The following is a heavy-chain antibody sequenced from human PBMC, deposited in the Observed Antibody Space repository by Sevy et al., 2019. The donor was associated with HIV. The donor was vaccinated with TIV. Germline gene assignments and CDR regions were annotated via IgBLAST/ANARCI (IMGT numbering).Heavy chain of an antibody. Sequence: SETLSLTCTVSGGSISSYYWSWIRQPPGKGLEWIGYIYYSGSTNYNPSLKSRVTISVDTSKNQFSLKLSSVTAADTAVYYCARTNTYYEFWSGGRNWFDPWGQGTLVTVSS. D-gene: IGHD3-3*01. CDR2: IYYSGST. V-gene: IGHV4-59*01. J-gene: IGHJ5*02. CDR3: ARTNTYYEFWSGGRNWFDP. CDR1: GGSISSYY.